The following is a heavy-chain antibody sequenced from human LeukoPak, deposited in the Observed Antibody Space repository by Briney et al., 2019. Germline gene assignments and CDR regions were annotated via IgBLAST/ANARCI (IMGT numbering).Heavy chain of an antibody. CDR1: GYTFTNYY. CDR3: AREGTRGSTHAFDI. D-gene: IGHD1-7*01. J-gene: IGHJ3*02. CDR2: INPSGGRT. V-gene: IGHV1-46*01. Sequence: ASVKVSCKTSGYTFTNYYMHWVRQAPGQGLEWMGIINPSGGRTSYARKFQGRVTMTRDTSTSIVYMELSSLRSEDTAVYYCAREGTRGSTHAFDIWGQGTIVTVPS.